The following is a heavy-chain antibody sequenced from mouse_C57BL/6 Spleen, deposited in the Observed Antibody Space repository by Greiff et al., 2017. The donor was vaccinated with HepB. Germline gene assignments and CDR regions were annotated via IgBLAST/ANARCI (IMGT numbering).Heavy chain of an antibody. V-gene: IGHV10-1*01. J-gene: IGHJ4*01. Sequence: EVQWVESGGGLVQPKGSLKLSCAASGFSFNTYAMNWVRQAPGKGLEWVARIRSKSNNYATYYADSVKDRFNISRDDSESMLYLQMNNLKTEDTAMYYWVRHDYYGSSYAMDYWGQGTSVTVSS. CDR3: VRHDYYGSSYAMDY. CDR2: IRSKSNNYAT. CDR1: GFSFNTYA. D-gene: IGHD1-1*01.